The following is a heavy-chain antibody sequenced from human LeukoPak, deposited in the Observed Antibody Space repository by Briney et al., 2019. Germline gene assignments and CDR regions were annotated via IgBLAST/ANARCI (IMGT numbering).Heavy chain of an antibody. Sequence: ASVKVSCKASGYTFTGYYMHWVRQAPGQGLEWMGWINPNSGGTDYAQKFQGRVTMTRDTSISTAYMELSRLRSDDTAVYYCARDMVRGYYGMDVWGQGTTVTVSS. CDR2: INPNSGGT. CDR1: GYTFTGYY. CDR3: ARDMVRGYYGMDV. D-gene: IGHD3-10*01. V-gene: IGHV1-2*02. J-gene: IGHJ6*02.